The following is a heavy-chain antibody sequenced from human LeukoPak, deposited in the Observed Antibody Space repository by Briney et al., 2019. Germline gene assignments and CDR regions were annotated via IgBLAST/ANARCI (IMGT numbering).Heavy chain of an antibody. V-gene: IGHV1-24*01. D-gene: IGHD6-19*01. CDR1: GYTLTELS. J-gene: IGHJ4*02. CDR3: ATTLAVAGAFDY. Sequence: GASVKVSCKVSGYTLTELSMHWVRPAPGKGLEWMGGFDPEDGETIYAQKFQGRVTMTEDTSTDTAYMELSSLRSEDTAVYYCATTLAVAGAFDYWGQGTLVTVSS. CDR2: FDPEDGET.